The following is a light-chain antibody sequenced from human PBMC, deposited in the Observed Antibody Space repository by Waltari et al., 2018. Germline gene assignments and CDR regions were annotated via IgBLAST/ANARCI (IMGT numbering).Light chain of an antibody. Sequence: DIVMTQSPDSLAVSLGERATINCKSSQRVLYSSHNKDYLAWYQQKPGQPPKRLIYVASTRESGVPDRFSGSGSGTDFTLTISSLQAEDVAVYYCQQYYSTPLTFGGGTKVEIK. CDR2: VAS. CDR3: QQYYSTPLT. CDR1: QRVLYSSHNKDY. J-gene: IGKJ4*01. V-gene: IGKV4-1*01.